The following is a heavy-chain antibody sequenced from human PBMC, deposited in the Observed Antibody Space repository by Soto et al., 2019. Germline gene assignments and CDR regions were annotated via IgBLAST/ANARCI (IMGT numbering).Heavy chain of an antibody. J-gene: IGHJ6*02. Sequence: SETLSLTCTVSGGSLSRGGYYWSWIRQHPGKGLEWIGYIYYSGSTYYNPSLKSRVTISVDTSKNQVSLKLSCLRSEDTAVYYCARDSPPHVDTAMVTPYGMDVWGQGTTVTVSS. D-gene: IGHD5-18*01. CDR2: IYYSGST. V-gene: IGHV4-31*03. CDR1: GGSLSRGGYY. CDR3: ARDSPPHVDTAMVTPYGMDV.